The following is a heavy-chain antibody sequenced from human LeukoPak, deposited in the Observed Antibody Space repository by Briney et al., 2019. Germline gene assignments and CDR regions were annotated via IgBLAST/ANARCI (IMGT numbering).Heavy chain of an antibody. CDR3: ARDSSYYDFWSGYLGGVFYGMDV. Sequence: GGPLRLSCAASGFTFSSYGMHWVRQAPGKGLEWVAVISYDGSNKYYADSVKGRFTISRDNSKNTLYLQMNSLRAEDTAVYYCARDSSYYDFWSGYLGGVFYGMDVWGQGTTVTVSS. V-gene: IGHV3-30*03. J-gene: IGHJ6*02. CDR1: GFTFSSYG. D-gene: IGHD3-3*01. CDR2: ISYDGSNK.